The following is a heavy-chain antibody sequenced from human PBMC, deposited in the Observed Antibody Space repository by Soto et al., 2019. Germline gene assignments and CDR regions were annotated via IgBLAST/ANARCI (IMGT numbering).Heavy chain of an antibody. CDR2: IYATWTT. J-gene: IGHJ5*02. CDR3: VRDGTKTLRDWFDP. CDR1: GASISGFY. V-gene: IGHV4-4*07. Sequence: QVQLQESGPGLVKPSETLSLTCTVSGASISGFYWSWIRKSAWKGLEWIGRIYATWTTDYNPSIKSRVMMSVDTSKKQFSLKLRSVPAADTAVYYCVRDGTKTLRDWFDPWGQGISVTVSS. D-gene: IGHD1-1*01.